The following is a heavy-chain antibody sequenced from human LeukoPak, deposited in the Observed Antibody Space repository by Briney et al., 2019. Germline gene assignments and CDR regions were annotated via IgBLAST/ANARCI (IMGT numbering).Heavy chain of an antibody. CDR1: GFTFSTYS. Sequence: GGSLRLSCAASGFTFSTYSMNWVRQAPGKGLEWVSSISTGSSYIYYADSVKGQFTISRDNAKNSLYLQMDSLRAEDTALYYCARVPGDYWGQGTLVTVSS. J-gene: IGHJ4*02. V-gene: IGHV3-21*01. CDR3: ARVPGDY. D-gene: IGHD3-10*01. CDR2: ISTGSSYI.